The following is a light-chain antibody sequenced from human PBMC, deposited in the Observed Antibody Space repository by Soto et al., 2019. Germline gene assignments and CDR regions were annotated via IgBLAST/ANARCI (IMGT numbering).Light chain of an antibody. CDR2: ATD. CDR3: QQSYKTPQT. CDR1: QTITNY. Sequence: DIQMTQSPSSLSASVGDRVTITCRAGQTITNYLNWYQQQSGKAPKLLIYATDTLQSGVPSRFSGSGSGTDYTLTISSLQPEDFATYYCQQSYKTPQTFGQGTKVDLK. V-gene: IGKV1-39*01. J-gene: IGKJ1*01.